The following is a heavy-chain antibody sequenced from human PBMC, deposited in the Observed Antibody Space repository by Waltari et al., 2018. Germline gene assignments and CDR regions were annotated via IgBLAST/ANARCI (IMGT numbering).Heavy chain of an antibody. CDR1: GFTVSSNY. J-gene: IGHJ5*02. Sequence: EVQLVESGGGLVQPGGSLRLSCAASGFTVSSNYMSWVRQAPGKGLEWVSVIYSGGRTYYADSVKGRFTISRDNSKNTLYLQMNSLRAEDTAVYYCARVAAAGTIWFDPWGQGTLVTVSS. V-gene: IGHV3-66*02. CDR2: IYSGGRT. CDR3: ARVAAAGTIWFDP. D-gene: IGHD6-13*01.